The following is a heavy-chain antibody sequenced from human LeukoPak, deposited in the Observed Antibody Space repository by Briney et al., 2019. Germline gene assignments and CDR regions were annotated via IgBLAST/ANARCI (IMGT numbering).Heavy chain of an antibody. D-gene: IGHD5-24*01. CDR3: ARDLGDGYNPGDY. Sequence: GASVKVSCKASGGTFSSYAISWVRQAPGQGLEWMGGIIPIFGTANYAQKFQGRVTITADESTSTAYMELSSLRSEDTAVYYCARDLGDGYNPGDYWGQGTLVTVSS. J-gene: IGHJ4*02. CDR2: IIPIFGTA. CDR1: GGTFSSYA. V-gene: IGHV1-69*13.